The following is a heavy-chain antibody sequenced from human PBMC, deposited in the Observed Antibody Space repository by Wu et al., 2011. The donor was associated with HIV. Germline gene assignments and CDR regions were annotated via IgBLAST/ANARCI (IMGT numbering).Heavy chain of an antibody. J-gene: IGHJ3*02. Sequence: QVQLVQSGAEVKKPGSSVKVSCKASGGTFGSFAFSWVRQAPGQGPAWMGRIIPVFGTTNYAQKFQGRVTITADKSTNTAYMELNSLISEDTAMYYCVRGGSTVVTGAFDIWGQGTMVAVSS. CDR3: VRGGSTVVTGAFDI. CDR2: IIPVFGTT. V-gene: IGHV1-69*06. CDR1: GGTFGSFA. D-gene: IGHD4-23*01.